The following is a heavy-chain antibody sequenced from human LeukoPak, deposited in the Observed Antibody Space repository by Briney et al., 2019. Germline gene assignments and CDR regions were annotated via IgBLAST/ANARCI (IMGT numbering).Heavy chain of an antibody. CDR3: ARDGSAAGMDY. CDR1: GGSFSGYY. V-gene: IGHV4-59*01. J-gene: IGHJ4*02. Sequence: PSETLSLTCAVYGGSFSGYYWSWIRQPPGKGLEWIGYIYYSGSTNYNPSLKSRVTISVDTSKNQFSLKLSSVTAADTAVYYCARDGSAAGMDYWGQGTLVTVSS. CDR2: IYYSGST. D-gene: IGHD6-13*01.